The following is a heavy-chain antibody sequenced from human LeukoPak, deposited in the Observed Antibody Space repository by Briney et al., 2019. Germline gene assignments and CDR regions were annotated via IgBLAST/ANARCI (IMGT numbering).Heavy chain of an antibody. D-gene: IGHD1-26*01. V-gene: IGHV1-2*02. J-gene: IGHJ4*02. CDR2: IKPNNGDT. CDR3: TTGAYQYFDH. Sequence: ASVKVSCKASGYTFTGQWMHWVRQAPGQGPECMGWIKPNNGDTTYSQKFQGRVTITRDTASSTVHMELSELESDDTAVYFCTTGAYQYFDHWGQGTLVTVSS. CDR1: GYTFTGQW.